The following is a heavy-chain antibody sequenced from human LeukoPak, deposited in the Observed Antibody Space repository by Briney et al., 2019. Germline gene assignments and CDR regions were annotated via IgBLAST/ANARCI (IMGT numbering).Heavy chain of an antibody. CDR1: GFTVSSNY. D-gene: IGHD3-22*01. V-gene: IGHV3-53*01. Sequence: PGGSLRLSCAASGFTVSSNYMSWVRQAPGKGLEWVSVIYSGGSTYYADSVKGRFTISRDNSKNTLYLQMNSLRAEDTAVYYCAKAGNYYDSSLFFDYWGQGTLVTVSS. CDR3: AKAGNYYDSSLFFDY. J-gene: IGHJ4*02. CDR2: IYSGGST.